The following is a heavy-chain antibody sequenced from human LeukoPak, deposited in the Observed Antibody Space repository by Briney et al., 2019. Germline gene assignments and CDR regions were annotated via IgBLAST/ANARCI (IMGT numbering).Heavy chain of an antibody. D-gene: IGHD1-26*01. Sequence: SETLSLTCTVSGGSISSYYWSWIRQPPGKGLEWIGYIYYSGSTNYNPSLKSRVTISVDTSKNQFSLKLSSVTAADTAVYYCASIEDSRGQDAFDIWGQGTMVTVSS. J-gene: IGHJ3*02. CDR3: ASIEDSRGQDAFDI. CDR2: IYYSGST. CDR1: GGSISSYY. V-gene: IGHV4-59*12.